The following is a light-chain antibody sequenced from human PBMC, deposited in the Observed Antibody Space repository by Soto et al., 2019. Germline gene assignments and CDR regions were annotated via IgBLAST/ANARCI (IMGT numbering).Light chain of an antibody. CDR1: SSDIGVYNY. CDR2: EVS. Sequence: QSALTQPASVSGSPGQSITISCAGTSSDIGVYNYVSWYQQYPGKAPKLIIYEVSYRPSGVSNRFSGSKSGNTASLTISGLQAEDEADYYCSSYIVTDILSVFGTGTKVTVL. J-gene: IGLJ1*01. V-gene: IGLV2-14*01. CDR3: SSYIVTDILSV.